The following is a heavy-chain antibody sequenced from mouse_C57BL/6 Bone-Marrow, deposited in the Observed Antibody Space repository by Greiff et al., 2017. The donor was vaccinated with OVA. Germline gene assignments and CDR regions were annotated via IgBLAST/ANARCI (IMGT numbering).Heavy chain of an antibody. Sequence: VQLQQSGAELVKPGASVKMSCKSSGYTFTTYPIEWMKQNHGKSLEWIGNFHPYNDDTKYNEKFKGKATLTVEKSSSTVYLELSRLTSDDSAVYYCARHYYGSSYSFAYWGQGTLVTVSA. CDR3: ARHYYGSSYSFAY. V-gene: IGHV1-47*01. J-gene: IGHJ3*01. CDR2: FHPYNDDT. CDR1: GYTFTTYP. D-gene: IGHD1-1*01.